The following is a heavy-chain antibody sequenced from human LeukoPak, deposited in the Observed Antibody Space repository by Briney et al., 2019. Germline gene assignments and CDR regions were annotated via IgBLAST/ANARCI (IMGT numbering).Heavy chain of an antibody. CDR3: ARGAGYLHLRAVYFAF. Sequence: SVNVSCKTAGGSLTYYGISWVRQAHGQGHEWKGRIVPIFRTANYAHKVQGRFTLSRDESSSPAYMELSSLRSEDTAIYYCARGAGYLHLRAVYFAFWGQGTLITVSS. V-gene: IGHV1-69*05. CDR2: IVPIFRTA. D-gene: IGHD5-24*01. CDR1: GGSLTYYG. J-gene: IGHJ4*02.